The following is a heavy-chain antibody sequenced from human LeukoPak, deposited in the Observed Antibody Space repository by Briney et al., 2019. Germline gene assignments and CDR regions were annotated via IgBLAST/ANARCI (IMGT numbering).Heavy chain of an antibody. Sequence: GGSLRLSCAASGFTVSSNYMSWVRQAPGKGLEWVSGLHADSGMTYYADSVKGRFTISRDNSKNTLYFQMNSPRAEDTAVYYCVKDFLHGPHIEPVGSVGPFDYWGQGTLVTVSS. D-gene: IGHD2-2*01. CDR2: LHADSGMT. CDR3: VKDFLHGPHIEPVGSVGPFDY. CDR1: GFTVSSNY. V-gene: IGHV3-53*01. J-gene: IGHJ4*02.